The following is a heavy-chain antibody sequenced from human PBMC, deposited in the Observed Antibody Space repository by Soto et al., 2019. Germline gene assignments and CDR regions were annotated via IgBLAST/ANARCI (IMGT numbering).Heavy chain of an antibody. CDR2: ISGSGATT. CDR1: GFTFSNYS. J-gene: IGHJ5*02. V-gene: IGHV3-23*01. CDR3: AKQQGISTRPRRFVH. Sequence: GGSLRLSILASGFTFSNYSMSWVRRAPGKGLEWVSGISGSGATTYYADSVKGRFTISRDNSKNTLSLQMNSLRAEDTAVYYYAKQQGISTRPRRFVHWGKRNLGTLFS. D-gene: IGHD2-21*01.